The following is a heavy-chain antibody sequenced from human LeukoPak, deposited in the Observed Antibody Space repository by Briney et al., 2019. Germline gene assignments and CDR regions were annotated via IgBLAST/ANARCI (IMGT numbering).Heavy chain of an antibody. D-gene: IGHD6-19*01. Sequence: ASVKVSCKASGGTFSRYAISWVRQAPGQGLEWMGGIIPMFGIANYAQKLQGRVTITADESTSTAYMELSSLRSEDTAVYYCARDRPYTGGWRGFDYWGQGTLVTVSS. CDR1: GGTFSRYA. CDR3: ARDRPYTGGWRGFDY. V-gene: IGHV1-69*13. J-gene: IGHJ4*02. CDR2: IIPMFGIA.